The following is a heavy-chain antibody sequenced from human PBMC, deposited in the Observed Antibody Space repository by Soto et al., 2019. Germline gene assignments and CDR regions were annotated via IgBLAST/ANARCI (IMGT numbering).Heavy chain of an antibody. Sequence: GGSLRLSCAASGFTFSSYGMHWVRQAPGKGLEWVAVIWYDGSNKYYADSVKGRFTISRDNSKNTLYLQMNSLRAEDTAVYYCARTGDYGDYERYYFDYWGQGTLVTVSS. CDR3: ARTGDYGDYERYYFDY. CDR2: IWYDGSNK. D-gene: IGHD4-17*01. CDR1: GFTFSSYG. V-gene: IGHV3-33*01. J-gene: IGHJ4*02.